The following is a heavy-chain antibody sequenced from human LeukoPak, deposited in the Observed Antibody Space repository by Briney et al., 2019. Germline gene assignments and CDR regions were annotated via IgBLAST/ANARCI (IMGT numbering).Heavy chain of an antibody. Sequence: PSETLSLTCTVSGGSISSHYWSWIRQPPGKGLEWIGYIYYSGSTNYNPSLKSRVTISVDTSKNQFSLKLSSVTAADTAVYYCARAYSSSWYFQYFDYWGRGTLVTVSS. CDR3: ARAYSSSWYFQYFDY. J-gene: IGHJ4*02. CDR2: IYYSGST. V-gene: IGHV4-59*11. CDR1: GGSISSHY. D-gene: IGHD6-13*01.